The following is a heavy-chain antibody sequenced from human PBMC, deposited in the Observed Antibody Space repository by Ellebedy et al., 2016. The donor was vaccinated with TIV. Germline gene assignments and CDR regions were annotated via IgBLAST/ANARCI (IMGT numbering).Heavy chain of an antibody. Sequence: SGPTLVKPTQTLTLTCTSSGFSLSTTRVGVSWIRPPPGKALEWLARIDWDDDKFYSPSLRTRPSISKDTSKNQVVLTMTNVDPVDTATYYCARSTVGWGFEIWGQGTRVSVSS. D-gene: IGHD4-11*01. V-gene: IGHV2-70*04. CDR1: GFSLSTTRVG. J-gene: IGHJ3*02. CDR3: ARSTVGWGFEI. CDR2: IDWDDDK.